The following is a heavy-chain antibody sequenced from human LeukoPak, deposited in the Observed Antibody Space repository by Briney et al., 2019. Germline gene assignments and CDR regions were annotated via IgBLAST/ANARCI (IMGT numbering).Heavy chain of an antibody. V-gene: IGHV4-4*07. CDR2: IYTSGST. CDR3: ARVHCSSTSCFLDAFDI. CDR1: GGSISSYY. J-gene: IGHJ3*02. D-gene: IGHD2-2*01. Sequence: SETLSLTCTVSGGSISSYYWSWIRQPAGKGLEWIGRIYTSGSTNYNPSLKSRVTMSVDTSKNQFSLKLSSVTAADTAVYYCARVHCSSTSCFLDAFDIWGQGTMVTVSS.